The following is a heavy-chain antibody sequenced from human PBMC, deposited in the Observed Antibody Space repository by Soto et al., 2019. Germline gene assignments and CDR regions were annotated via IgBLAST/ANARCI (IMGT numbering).Heavy chain of an antibody. D-gene: IGHD6-13*01. CDR2: ISGSGFST. CDR3: AKAKDSSSWYPVYFQH. J-gene: IGHJ1*01. Sequence: EVQLLESGGGLVQPGGSLRLSCAASAFTFSSYAMTWVRQAPGKGLEWVSAISGSGFSTYYADSVKGRFTISRDNPKNTLYLQMNSLRADDTAVYYCAKAKDSSSWYPVYFQHWGQGTLVTVSS. V-gene: IGHV3-23*01. CDR1: AFTFSSYA.